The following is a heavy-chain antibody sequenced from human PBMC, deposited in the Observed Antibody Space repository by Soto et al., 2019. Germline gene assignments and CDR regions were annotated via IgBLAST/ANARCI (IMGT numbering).Heavy chain of an antibody. D-gene: IGHD6-6*01. Sequence: QITLKESSPTLVKPTQTLTLTCTFSGFSLTTSGVGVGWIRQPPGKALGWLALIYWDDEEHYSPSLQSRLTMTKDTSETQVDLTVTNMNPADTGTYYCAHRLYASSDDAFDMWGQGTMVYVSS. J-gene: IGHJ3*02. V-gene: IGHV2-5*02. CDR1: GFSLTTSGVG. CDR3: AHRLYASSDDAFDM. CDR2: IYWDDEE.